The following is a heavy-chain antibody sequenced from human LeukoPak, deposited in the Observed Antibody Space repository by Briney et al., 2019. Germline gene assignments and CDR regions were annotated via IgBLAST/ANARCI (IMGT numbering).Heavy chain of an antibody. J-gene: IGHJ4*02. CDR1: GFTFSNYG. CDR3: AKDGDTAMITLFDY. Sequence: PGRSLRLSCAASGFTFSNYGMHWVRQAPGRGLEWVAVISYDGSDKYYADSVKGRFTISRDNSKNTLYLQMNSLRAEDTAVYFCAKDGDTAMITLFDYWGQGTLVTVSS. V-gene: IGHV3-30*18. D-gene: IGHD5-18*01. CDR2: ISYDGSDK.